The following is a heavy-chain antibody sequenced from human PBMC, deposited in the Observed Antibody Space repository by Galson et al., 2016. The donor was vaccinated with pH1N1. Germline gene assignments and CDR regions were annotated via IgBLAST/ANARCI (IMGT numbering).Heavy chain of an antibody. CDR3: AKDIDWGAFQS. CDR1: GFSFNKHG. J-gene: IGHJ5*02. CDR2: ISPRGDIT. Sequence: LRLSCAASGFSFNKHGMNWVRQAPGKGLEWVSGISPRGDITYYADFVKGRCTIFRDNSRNTVSLEMSSLRAEDTALYRCAKDIDWGAFQSWGQGTRVTVS. V-gene: IGHV3-23*01. D-gene: IGHD3-9*01.